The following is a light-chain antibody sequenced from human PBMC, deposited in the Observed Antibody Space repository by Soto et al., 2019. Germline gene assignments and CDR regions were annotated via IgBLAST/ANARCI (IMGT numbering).Light chain of an antibody. CDR3: ASLTTTKFV. CDR1: SSDVGAYNL. CDR2: EVT. Sequence: QSVLTQPASVSGSPGQSITISCTGTSSDVGAYNLVSWYQHLPDKAPKLIISEVTNRPSGVSDRFSGSKSGNTASLTISGLQAEDEADYYCASLTTTKFVFGSGTKLTVL. V-gene: IGLV2-14*01. J-gene: IGLJ1*01.